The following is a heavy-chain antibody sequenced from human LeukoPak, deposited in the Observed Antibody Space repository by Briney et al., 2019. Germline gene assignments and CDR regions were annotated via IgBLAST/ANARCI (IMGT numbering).Heavy chain of an antibody. CDR1: GGSISSYH. J-gene: IGHJ4*02. Sequence: SETLSLTCTVSGGSISSYHWSWIRQPPGKGLEWIGYIYYSGSTNYNPSLKSRVTISVDTSKNQFSLKLSSVTAADTAVYYCARSNAYDFWSGYYRPGFDYWGQGTLVTVSS. CDR2: IYYSGST. D-gene: IGHD3-3*01. CDR3: ARSNAYDFWSGYYRPGFDY. V-gene: IGHV4-59*12.